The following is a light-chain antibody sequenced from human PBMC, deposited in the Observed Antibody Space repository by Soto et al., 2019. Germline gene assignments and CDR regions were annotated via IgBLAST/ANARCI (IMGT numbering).Light chain of an antibody. J-gene: IGLJ1*01. V-gene: IGLV2-14*01. Sequence: VLTQPASVSGSPGQSIAISCTGSSSDVGIYNYVSWYQQHPGKVPKLIIYEVTNRPSGVSNRFSGSKSGNTASLTISGLQAEDEADYYCSSYTTSSTRVFGTGTKVTVL. CDR1: SSDVGIYNY. CDR3: SSYTTSSTRV. CDR2: EVT.